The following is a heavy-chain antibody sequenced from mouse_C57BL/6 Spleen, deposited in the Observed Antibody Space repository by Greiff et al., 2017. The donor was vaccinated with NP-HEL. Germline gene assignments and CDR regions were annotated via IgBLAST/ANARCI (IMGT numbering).Heavy chain of an antibody. J-gene: IGHJ4*01. CDR2: ISHLAYSI. CDR3: ARRGYDYSSDAMDY. V-gene: IGHV5-15*01. Sequence: EVKLVESGGGLVQPGGSLKLSCEASGFTFSDYGMAWVRQAPRKGPEWVAFISHLAYSIYYADTVTGRVTISRENAKNTLYLEMSSLRSEKTAMYYCARRGYDYSSDAMDYWGQGTSVTVSS. D-gene: IGHD2-4*01. CDR1: GFTFSDYG.